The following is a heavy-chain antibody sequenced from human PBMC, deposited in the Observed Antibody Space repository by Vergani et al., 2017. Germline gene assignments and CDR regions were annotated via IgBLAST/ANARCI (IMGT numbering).Heavy chain of an antibody. CDR2: IYYSGST. J-gene: IGHJ4*02. Sequence: QVQLQESGPGLVKPSETLSLTCTVPGGSISSYYWSWIRQPPGKGLEWIGYIYYSGSTNSNPSLKSPVTISVDTSKNQFSLKLSSVTAADTAVYTCARHKRGRDWNPTGWYYFDYWGQGTLVTVSA. D-gene: IGHD1-1*01. V-gene: IGHV4-59*08. CDR3: ARHKRGRDWNPTGWYYFDY. CDR1: GGSISSYY.